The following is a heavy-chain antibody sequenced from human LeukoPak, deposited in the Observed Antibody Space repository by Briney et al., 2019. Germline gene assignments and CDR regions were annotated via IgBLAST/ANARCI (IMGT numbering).Heavy chain of an antibody. D-gene: IGHD6-6*01. CDR2: ISGSGAST. Sequence: GGSLRLSCLTSGFTLSTNAMSWVRQAPGKGLEWISGISGSGASTYYADSVKGRFTISRDNSKNTLYLQMNSLRAEDTALYYCVKASSSSPQYNWFDAWGQGTLVTVSS. J-gene: IGHJ5*02. V-gene: IGHV3-23*01. CDR3: VKASSSSPQYNWFDA. CDR1: GFTLSTNA.